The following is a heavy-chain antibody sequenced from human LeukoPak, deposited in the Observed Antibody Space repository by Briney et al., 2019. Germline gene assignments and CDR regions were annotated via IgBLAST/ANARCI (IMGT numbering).Heavy chain of an antibody. CDR2: FDPEDGET. Sequence: ASVTVSCKVYGYILTELSMHWVRQAPGKGLEWMGGFDPEDGETIYAQMLQGRFNMTEDTSTDTAYMELSSLRSEDTAVYYCARSPSYDSSGYPFDYWGQGTLVTVSS. D-gene: IGHD3-22*01. CDR1: GYILTELS. V-gene: IGHV1-24*01. J-gene: IGHJ4*02. CDR3: ARSPSYDSSGYPFDY.